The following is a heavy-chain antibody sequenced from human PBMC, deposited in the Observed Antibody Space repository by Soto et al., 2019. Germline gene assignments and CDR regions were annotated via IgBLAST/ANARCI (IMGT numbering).Heavy chain of an antibody. Sequence: EVQLLESGGGSVQPGESLRLSCAASGLTFSLYAMTWVRQAPGKGLEWVSAISGSGGSTYYAGSVKGRFITSRDNSKNTLFLQMNGLRAEDTAVYYCANHPGYSNYYGIDVWGQGTTVTVSS. V-gene: IGHV3-23*01. CDR1: GLTFSLYA. CDR2: ISGSGGST. D-gene: IGHD4-4*01. J-gene: IGHJ6*02. CDR3: ANHPGYSNYYGIDV.